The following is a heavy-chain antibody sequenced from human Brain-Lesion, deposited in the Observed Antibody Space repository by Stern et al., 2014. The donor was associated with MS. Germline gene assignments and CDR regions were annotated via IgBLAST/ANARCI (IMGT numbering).Heavy chain of an antibody. CDR2: IYYSGNT. CDR1: GGSVSSTSYA. V-gene: IGHV4-39*01. J-gene: IGHJ5*02. CDR3: AGEEDIRYCSGGSCTGNWFDP. Sequence: VQLVESGPGLVKPSETLSLTCTVAGGSVSSTSYAWAWIRQPPGKGLEWIGTIYYSGNTYYRPSLKSRLPISLDTPKNQFSLQLRSVTAADTAVYYCAGEEDIRYCSGGSCTGNWFDPWGQGTLVTVSS. D-gene: IGHD2-15*01.